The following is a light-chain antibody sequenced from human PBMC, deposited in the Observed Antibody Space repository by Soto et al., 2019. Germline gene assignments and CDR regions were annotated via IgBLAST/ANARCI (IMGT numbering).Light chain of an antibody. CDR1: SSDVGGYNY. Sequence: QSALTQPASVSGSPGQSITISCTGTSSDVGGYNYVSWYQQHPGKAPKLIIYEVSNRPSGVSNRFSGSKSGNTASLTISGLQAEDEAAYYCSSYTSRSTVEFGGGTQLTVL. CDR2: EVS. J-gene: IGLJ2*01. V-gene: IGLV2-14*01. CDR3: SSYTSRSTVE.